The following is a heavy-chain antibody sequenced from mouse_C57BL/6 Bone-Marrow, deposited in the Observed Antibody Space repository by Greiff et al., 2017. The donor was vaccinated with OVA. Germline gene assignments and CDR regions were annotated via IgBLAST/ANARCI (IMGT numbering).Heavy chain of an antibody. CDR3: TRGLRSYAMDY. CDR2: IHPNSGST. V-gene: IGHV1-64*01. Sequence: QVQLQQPGAELVKPGASVKLSCKASGYTFTSYWMHWVKQRPGQGLEWIGMIHPNSGSTNYNEKFKSKATLTVDKSYSTAYMQLSSLTSEDSAVYYCTRGLRSYAMDYWGQGTSVTVSS. D-gene: IGHD1-1*01. CDR1: GYTFTSYW. J-gene: IGHJ4*01.